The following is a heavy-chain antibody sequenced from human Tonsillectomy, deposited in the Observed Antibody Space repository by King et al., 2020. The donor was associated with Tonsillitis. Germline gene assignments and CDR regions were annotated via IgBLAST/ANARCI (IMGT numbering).Heavy chain of an antibody. CDR3: ARHSTEMATTPLDV. V-gene: IGHV4-59*08. J-gene: IGHJ6*02. CDR2: IYYSGST. Sequence: QLQESGPGLVKPSETLSLTCTVSGGSISSYYWNWIRQPPGKGLEWIGYIYYSGSTNYNPSLKSRFTISVDTSKNQFSLKLSSVTAAAPAVYYCARHSTEMATTPLDVWGQGTTVTVSS. D-gene: IGHD5-24*01. CDR1: GGSISSYY.